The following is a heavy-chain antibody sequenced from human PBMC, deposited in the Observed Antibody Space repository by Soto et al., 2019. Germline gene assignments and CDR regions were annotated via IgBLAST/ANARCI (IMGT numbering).Heavy chain of an antibody. J-gene: IGHJ6*03. CDR3: ARDRAGSGSYYRGEYYYYYMDV. CDR2: IYYSGST. Sequence: SETLSLTCTVSGGSISSYYWSWIRQPPGKGLEWIGYIYYSGSTNYNPSLKSRVTISVDTSKNQFSLKLSSVTAADTAVYYCARDRAGSGSYYRGEYYYYYMDVWGKGTTVTVSS. V-gene: IGHV4-59*01. D-gene: IGHD3-10*01. CDR1: GGSISSYY.